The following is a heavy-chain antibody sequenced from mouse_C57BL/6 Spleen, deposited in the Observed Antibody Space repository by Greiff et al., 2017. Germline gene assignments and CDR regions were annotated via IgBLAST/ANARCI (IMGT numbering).Heavy chain of an antibody. CDR3: VRYGYDVGFAY. J-gene: IGHJ3*01. CDR1: GFSFNTYA. Sequence: GGLVQPKGSLKLSCAASGFSFNTYAMNWFRQAPGKGLEWVARIRSKSNNYATYYADSVKDRFTISRDDSESMLYLQMNNLKTEDTAMYYCVRYGYDVGFAYWGQGTLVTVSA. V-gene: IGHV10-1*01. CDR2: IRSKSNNYAT. D-gene: IGHD2-2*01.